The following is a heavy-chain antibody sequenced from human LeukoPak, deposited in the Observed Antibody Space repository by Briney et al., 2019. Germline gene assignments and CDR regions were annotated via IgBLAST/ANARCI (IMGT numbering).Heavy chain of an antibody. J-gene: IGHJ5*02. D-gene: IGHD2-2*01. CDR1: GGSISSSSYY. Sequence: SETLSLTCTVSGGSISSSSYYWGWIHQPPGKGLEWIGSIYYSGSTYYNPSLKSRVTISVDTSKNQFSLKLSSVTAADTAVYYCARAKQLYNWFDPWGQGTLVTVSS. CDR2: IYYSGST. CDR3: ARAKQLYNWFDP. V-gene: IGHV4-39*07.